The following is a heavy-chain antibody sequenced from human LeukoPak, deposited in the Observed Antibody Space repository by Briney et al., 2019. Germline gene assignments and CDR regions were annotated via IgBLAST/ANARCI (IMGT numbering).Heavy chain of an antibody. CDR1: KFTFSNYA. CDR3: ANVHFLEWLYPNGGPPSDY. J-gene: IGHJ4*02. D-gene: IGHD3-3*01. Sequence: PGGSLRLSCAASKFTFSNYAMSWVRQAPGKGLEWVSGISGSGGSTYYADSVKGRFTISRDNSKNTLYLQMNSLRAEDTALYYCANVHFLEWLYPNGGPPSDYWSQGTLVTVSS. V-gene: IGHV3-23*01. CDR2: ISGSGGST.